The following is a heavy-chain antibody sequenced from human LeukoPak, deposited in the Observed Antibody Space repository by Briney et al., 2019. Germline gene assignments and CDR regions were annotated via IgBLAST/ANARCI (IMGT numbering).Heavy chain of an antibody. D-gene: IGHD6-19*01. J-gene: IGHJ2*01. V-gene: IGHV4-59*08. CDR1: GGSISGYY. CDR3: ARHWMAVAPYWYFDL. Sequence: SGTLSLTCTVSGGSISGYYWSWIRLPPGKGLEWIGYIYYSGSTNYNPSLKSRVSISVDTSKNQFSLRLSSLAAADAAVYYCARHWMAVAPYWYFDLWGRGTLVTVSS. CDR2: IYYSGST.